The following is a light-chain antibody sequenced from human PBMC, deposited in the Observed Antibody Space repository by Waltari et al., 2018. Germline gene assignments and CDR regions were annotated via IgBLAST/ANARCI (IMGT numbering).Light chain of an antibody. CDR3: QQYYSLPYS. J-gene: IGKJ2*03. CDR2: WAS. V-gene: IGKV4-1*01. CDR1: QSVSYSSNNKDY. Sequence: DIVMTQSPDSLAVSLGERVTINCKSSQSVSYSSNNKDYLAWYQQRPGQPPKLLIYWASTRESGVPDRFSGSGSGTDFTLTISSLQAEDVAVYYCQQYYSLPYSFGQGTKLEIK.